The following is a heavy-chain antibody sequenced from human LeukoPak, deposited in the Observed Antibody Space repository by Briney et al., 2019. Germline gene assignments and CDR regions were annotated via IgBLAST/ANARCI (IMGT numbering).Heavy chain of an antibody. Sequence: GGSLRLSCAASGFTFSSYAMYWVRQAPGKGLEYVSAISSNGGGTYYGSSVKGRFTISRDNSKNTLYLQMNSLRAEDTAVYYCAKAHYYDSSGYYDYWGQGTLVTVSS. V-gene: IGHV3-64*01. CDR3: AKAHYYDSSGYYDY. CDR1: GFTFSSYA. CDR2: ISSNGGGT. D-gene: IGHD3-22*01. J-gene: IGHJ4*02.